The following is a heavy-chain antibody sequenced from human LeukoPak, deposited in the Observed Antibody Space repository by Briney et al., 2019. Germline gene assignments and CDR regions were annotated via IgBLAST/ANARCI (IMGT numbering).Heavy chain of an antibody. CDR2: ISWNSGSI. Sequence: GRSLRLSCAASGFTLDDYAMHWVRQAPGKGLEWVSGISWNSGSIGYADSVKGRFTISRDNAKNSLYLQMNSLRAEDTALYYCAKGDVDIVATTLADWGQGTLVTVSS. V-gene: IGHV3-9*01. CDR1: GFTLDDYA. D-gene: IGHD5-12*01. J-gene: IGHJ4*02. CDR3: AKGDVDIVATTLAD.